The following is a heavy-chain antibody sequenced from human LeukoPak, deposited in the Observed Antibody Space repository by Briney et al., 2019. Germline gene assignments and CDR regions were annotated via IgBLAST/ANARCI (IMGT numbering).Heavy chain of an antibody. CDR3: ARDSGSYAARFDP. D-gene: IGHD1-26*01. Sequence: GGSLRLSCAASGFTVSSSYMSWVRQAPGKGLEWVSVIYSGGSTYYADSVKGRFTISRDNSKNTLYLEMNSLRAEDTAVYYCARDSGSYAARFDPWGQGTLVTVSS. J-gene: IGHJ5*02. V-gene: IGHV3-66*01. CDR2: IYSGGST. CDR1: GFTVSSSY.